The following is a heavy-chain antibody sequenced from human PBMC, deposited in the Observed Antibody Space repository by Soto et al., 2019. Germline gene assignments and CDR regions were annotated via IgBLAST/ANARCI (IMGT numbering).Heavy chain of an antibody. D-gene: IGHD5-12*01. CDR2: IIPIFGTA. V-gene: IGHV1-69*12. CDR3: ARSVAKYYSYGMDV. CDR1: GGTFSSYA. Sequence: QVQLVQSGAEVKKPGSSVKVSCKASGGTFSSYAISWVRQAPGQGLEWMGGIIPIFGTANYAQKFQGRATSPADESTRPASMELSSLRSEDTAVYYSARSVAKYYSYGMDVSVRGTTVTVSS. J-gene: IGHJ6*02.